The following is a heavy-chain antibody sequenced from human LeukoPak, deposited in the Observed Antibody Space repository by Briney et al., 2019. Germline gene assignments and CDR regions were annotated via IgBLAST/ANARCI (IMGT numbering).Heavy chain of an antibody. V-gene: IGHV3-64D*06. D-gene: IGHD4-17*01. CDR2: INSNGDSI. Sequence: GGSLRLSCSASGFAFSATAMYWGRQTPGKGLEYIAAINSNGDSIYYIDSVRGRFTLSRDNSKNTVYLQMSSLRAGDTAVYYCVKEILVTTSPFDYWGQGTLVTVSS. J-gene: IGHJ4*02. CDR3: VKEILVTTSPFDY. CDR1: GFAFSATA.